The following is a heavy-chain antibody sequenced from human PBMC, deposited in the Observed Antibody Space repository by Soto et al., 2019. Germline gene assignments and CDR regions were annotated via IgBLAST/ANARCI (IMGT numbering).Heavy chain of an antibody. D-gene: IGHD2-2*01. Sequence: HPGGSLRLSCAASGFTFEDYAMNWVRQAPGKGLEWVANINWNCNKIAYADSVKGRFTISRDNAKHSLYLQMNSLRPEDTGFYYCVKDRISGIPVPFAWFYPWGQGTLVTVSS. CDR1: GFTFEDYA. CDR3: VKDRISGIPVPFAWFYP. J-gene: IGHJ5*02. V-gene: IGHV3-9*01. CDR2: INWNCNKI.